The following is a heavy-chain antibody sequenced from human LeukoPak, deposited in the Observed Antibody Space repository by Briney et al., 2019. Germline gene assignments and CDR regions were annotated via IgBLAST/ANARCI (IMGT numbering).Heavy chain of an antibody. CDR2: ISHSATTT. CDR3: ARGGSFSLAIAY. CDR1: GFTFSDFY. D-gene: IGHD1-26*01. V-gene: IGHV3-11*01. Sequence: GGSLRLSCVASGFTFSDFYMSWFRQAPGKGLEGVSFISHSATTTYYADSVRGRFTISRDNAKNSVYLQMNNLSGEDTAVYFCARGGSFSLAIAYWGQGTLVTVSS. J-gene: IGHJ4*02.